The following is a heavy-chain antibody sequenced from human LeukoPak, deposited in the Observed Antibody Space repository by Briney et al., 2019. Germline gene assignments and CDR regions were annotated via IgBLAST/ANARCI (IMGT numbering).Heavy chain of an antibody. Sequence: GGSLRLSCAASGFTFSSYGMHWVRQAPGKGLEWVAVISYDGSNKYYADSVKGRFTISRDNSKNTLYLQMDSLRAEDTAVYYCAKHDDGNSLDYWGQGTLVTVSS. CDR2: ISYDGSNK. J-gene: IGHJ4*02. CDR1: GFTFSSYG. D-gene: IGHD4-23*01. V-gene: IGHV3-30*18. CDR3: AKHDDGNSLDY.